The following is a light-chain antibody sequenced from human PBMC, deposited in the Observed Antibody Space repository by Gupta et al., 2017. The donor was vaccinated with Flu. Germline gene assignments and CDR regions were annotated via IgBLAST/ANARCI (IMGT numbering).Light chain of an antibody. Sequence: KGTISCSGNNSNIGKNYVYWFQQFPGAAPKLLVYRNDHRPSGVPDRFSGSKSGTSASLAISGLRSEDEADYHCAAWDDRLSGVVFGGGTKLTVL. CDR3: AAWDDRLSGVV. CDR1: NSNIGKNY. CDR2: RND. J-gene: IGLJ2*01. V-gene: IGLV1-47*01.